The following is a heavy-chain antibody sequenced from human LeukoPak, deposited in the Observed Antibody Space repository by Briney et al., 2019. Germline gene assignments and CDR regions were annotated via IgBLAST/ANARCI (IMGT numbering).Heavy chain of an antibody. CDR1: GDSIRSNF. D-gene: IGHD2-2*01. J-gene: IGHJ6*02. CDR2: MYNSGST. CDR3: ARAPCSSTSCYVGYGMDV. Sequence: SETLSLTCSVSGDSIRSNFWSWIRQPPGKGLEWIGYMYNSGSTNYNPSLKSRVTISVDTSKNQFSVELTSVTAADTAVYYCARAPCSSTSCYVGYGMDVWGQGTTVTVSS. V-gene: IGHV4-59*01.